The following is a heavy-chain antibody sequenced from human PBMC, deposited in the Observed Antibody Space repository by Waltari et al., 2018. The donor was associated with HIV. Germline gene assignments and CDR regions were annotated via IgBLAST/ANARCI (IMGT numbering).Heavy chain of an antibody. CDR2: IYYSGST. V-gene: IGHV4-39*07. CDR1: GGSISSSSYY. D-gene: IGHD5-18*01. CDR3: ASGYSYGYGPRGYGMDV. Sequence: QLQLQESGPGLVKPSETLSLTCTVSGGSISSSSYYWGWIRQPPGKGLEWIGSIYYSGSTYYNPSLKSRVTISVDTSKNQFSLKLSSVTAADTAVYYCASGYSYGYGPRGYGMDVWGQGTTVTVSS. J-gene: IGHJ6*02.